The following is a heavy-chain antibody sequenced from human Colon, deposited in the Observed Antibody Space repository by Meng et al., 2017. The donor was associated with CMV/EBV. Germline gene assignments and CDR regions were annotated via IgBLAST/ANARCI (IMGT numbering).Heavy chain of an antibody. V-gene: IGHV3-7*01. D-gene: IGHD3-3*01. CDR2: INQDGSQK. J-gene: IGHJ6*02. CDR3: ARDRHYYDLWNGSPVRGMDV. Sequence: GESLKISCAASGFTSGLPFSVYWMNWVRQAPGKGLECVANINQDGSQKYYVDSVKGRFTISRDNIKNLVFLEMNSLRAEDTAVYYCARDRHYYDLWNGSPVRGMDVWGQGTTVTVSS. CDR1: GFTSGLPFSVYW.